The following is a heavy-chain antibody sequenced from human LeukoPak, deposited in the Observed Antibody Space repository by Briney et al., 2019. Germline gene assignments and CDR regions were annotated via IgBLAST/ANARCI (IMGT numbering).Heavy chain of an antibody. CDR2: INSDGSST. D-gene: IGHD6-13*01. CDR3: ARGGSSWSGYFQP. CDR1: GFTFSSYW. J-gene: IGHJ1*01. Sequence: GGSLRLSCAASGFTFSSYWIHWVRQAPGKGLVWVSRINSDGSSTTYADSVKGRFTISRDNAKNTLYLQMNSLRAEDTAGYYWARGGSSWSGYFQPWGQGTLVPVSS. V-gene: IGHV3-74*01.